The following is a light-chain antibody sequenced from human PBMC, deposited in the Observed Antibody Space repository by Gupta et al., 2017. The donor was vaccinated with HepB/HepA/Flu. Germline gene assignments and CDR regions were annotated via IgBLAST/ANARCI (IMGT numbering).Light chain of an antibody. V-gene: IGKV3-11*01. J-gene: IGKJ4*01. CDR2: DAS. CDR3: QQRSNWPLS. Sequence: MVLPPSPETLCLSPGERATLSCRASQSVSSYLAWYQQKPGQAPRLLIYDASNRATGIPARFSGSGSGTDFTLIISSLEPEDFAVYYCQQRSNWPLSFGGGTKVEIK. CDR1: QSVSSY.